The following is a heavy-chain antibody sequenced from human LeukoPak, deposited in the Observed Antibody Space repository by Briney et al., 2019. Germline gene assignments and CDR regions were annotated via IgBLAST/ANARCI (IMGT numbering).Heavy chain of an antibody. D-gene: IGHD3-22*01. CDR2: IYYSGST. CDR3: ARDSLGGGYWAFDI. CDR1: GGSISSYY. Sequence: PSETLSLTCTVSGGSISSYYWSWIRQPPGKGLEWIGYIYYSGSTNYNPSLKSRVTISVDTSKNQFSLKLSSVTAADTAVYYCARDSLGGGYWAFDIWGQGTMVAVSS. V-gene: IGHV4-59*01. J-gene: IGHJ3*02.